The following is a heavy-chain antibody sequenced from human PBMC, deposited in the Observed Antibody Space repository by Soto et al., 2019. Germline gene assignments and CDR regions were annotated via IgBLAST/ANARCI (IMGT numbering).Heavy chain of an antibody. V-gene: IGHV1-3*01. Sequence: SVKVSCKACGYTFTSYAMHWVRQAPGQRLEWMGWINAGNGNTKYSQKFQGRVTITRDTFASTAYMELSSLRSEDTAVYYCARDDSSGYYSYYFDYWGQGTLVTVSS. CDR2: INAGNGNT. D-gene: IGHD3-22*01. CDR1: GYTFTSYA. CDR3: ARDDSSGYYSYYFDY. J-gene: IGHJ4*02.